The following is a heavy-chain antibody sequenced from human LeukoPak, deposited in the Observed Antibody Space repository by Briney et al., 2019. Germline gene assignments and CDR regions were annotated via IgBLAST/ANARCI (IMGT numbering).Heavy chain of an antibody. CDR2: IYSGGST. V-gene: IGHV3-66*01. J-gene: IGHJ4*02. D-gene: IGHD1-26*01. CDR3: ARDPAVGATTGY. CDR1: GFTVKDNF. Sequence: GGSLRLSCAASGFTVKDNFMSWVRQAPGKGLEWVSVIYSGGSTYYADSAKGRFTISRDNSKNTLYLQMNSLRAEDTAVYYCARDPAVGATTGYWGQGTLVTVSS.